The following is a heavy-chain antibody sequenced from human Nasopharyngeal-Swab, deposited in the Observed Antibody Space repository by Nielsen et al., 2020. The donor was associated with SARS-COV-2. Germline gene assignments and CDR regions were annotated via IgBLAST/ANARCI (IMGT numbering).Heavy chain of an antibody. CDR2: IYYNGDT. Sequence: IRQPPGKGLEWIGYIYYNGDTYYNPSLKSRVTISLDTSRKQFSLQVKSLTAADTAVYYCARVRPHYLERSGYDQWGQGTRVTVSS. D-gene: IGHD3-22*01. J-gene: IGHJ4*02. CDR3: ARVRPHYLERSGYDQ. V-gene: IGHV4-39*07.